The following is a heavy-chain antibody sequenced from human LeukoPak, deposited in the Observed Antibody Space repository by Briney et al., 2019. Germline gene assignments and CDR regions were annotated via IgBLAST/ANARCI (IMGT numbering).Heavy chain of an antibody. CDR2: ITPFNGNT. J-gene: IGHJ3*02. Sequence: GASVKVSCKASGYTFTYRYLHWVQQAPGQALEWMGWITPFNGNTNYAQQFQDRVTITRDRSRNTVYMELNSLRFEDTAMYYCARSPFSGDDDAFDIWGRGTMVTVSS. V-gene: IGHV1-45*02. CDR1: GYTFTYRY. D-gene: IGHD5-12*01. CDR3: ARSPFSGDDDAFDI.